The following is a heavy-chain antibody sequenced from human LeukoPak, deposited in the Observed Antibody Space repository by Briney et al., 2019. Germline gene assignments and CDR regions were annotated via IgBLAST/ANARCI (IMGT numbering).Heavy chain of an antibody. J-gene: IGHJ4*02. CDR1: GYSISSGYY. V-gene: IGHV4-38-2*01. CDR2: IYHNGNT. D-gene: IGHD5-18*01. CDR3: ARARYNYGDSDY. Sequence: SETLSLTCAVSGYSISSGYYWGWIRQPPGKGLEWIGTIYHNGNTYYNPSLNSRATISVDTSRNQFSLELSSVTAADTAVFCCARARYNYGDSDYWGQGTLVTVSS.